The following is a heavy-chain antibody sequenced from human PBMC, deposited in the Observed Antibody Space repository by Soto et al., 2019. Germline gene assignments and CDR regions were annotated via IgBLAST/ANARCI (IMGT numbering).Heavy chain of an antibody. CDR1: GFTFSSYW. CDR3: ARGDGDYYDGNGYLGRH. CDR2: INSDGSRT. J-gene: IGHJ4*02. Sequence: GGSLRLSCAASGFTFSSYWMHWVRQAPGKGLVWVSRINSDGSRTSYADSAKGRFTISRDNAKNTVYLQMNSLRAEDTAVYYCARGDGDYYDGNGYLGRHWGQGTLVTGSS. D-gene: IGHD3-22*01. V-gene: IGHV3-74*01.